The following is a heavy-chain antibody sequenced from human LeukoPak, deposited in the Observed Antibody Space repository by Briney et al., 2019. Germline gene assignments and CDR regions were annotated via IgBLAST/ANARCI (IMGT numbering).Heavy chain of an antibody. CDR3: ARHLGGFDY. CDR2: MYYGGST. J-gene: IGHJ4*02. Sequence: SETLSLTCTVSGGSISSSSYCWGWIRQPPGKGLEWIGSMYYGGSTYYNPSLKSRVTISVDTSKNQFSLKLSSVTAADTAMYYCARHLGGFDYWGQGTLVTVSS. CDR1: GGSISSSSYC. V-gene: IGHV4-39*01.